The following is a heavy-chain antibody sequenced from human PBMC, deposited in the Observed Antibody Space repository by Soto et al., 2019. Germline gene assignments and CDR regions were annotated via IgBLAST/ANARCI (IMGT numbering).Heavy chain of an antibody. J-gene: IGHJ1*01. Sequence: PXGSLRVSCASSGIIFSSYSMSWVLQAPGKGLEWVSAISGSGGSTYYADSVKGRFTISRDNSKNTLYLQMNSLRAEDTAVYYCAKHQAAAHPVQQWGQGTLVTVPS. V-gene: IGHV3-23*01. CDR1: GIIFSSYS. D-gene: IGHD6-13*01. CDR2: ISGSGGST. CDR3: AKHQAAAHPVQQ.